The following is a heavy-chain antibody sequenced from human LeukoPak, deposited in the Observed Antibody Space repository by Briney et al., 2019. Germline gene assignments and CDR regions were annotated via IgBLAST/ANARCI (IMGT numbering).Heavy chain of an antibody. CDR1: GFIFSNYG. Sequence: GGSLRLSCVASGFIFSNYGMHWARQAPGKGLQWVAFIQKDGSYEYYTDSVRGRFTISRDNSKNTVYLQMNTLTTEDTAIYYCAKDLPVLEYWGQGTLVTVSS. J-gene: IGHJ4*02. CDR2: IQKDGSYE. D-gene: IGHD3-10*02. CDR3: AKDLPVLEY. V-gene: IGHV3-30*02.